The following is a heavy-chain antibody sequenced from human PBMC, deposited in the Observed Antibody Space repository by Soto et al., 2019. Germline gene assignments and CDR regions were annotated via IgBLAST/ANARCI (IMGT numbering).Heavy chain of an antibody. Sequence: EVQLVESGGGLVQPGGSPRLSCAASGFTVSSNYMSRVRQAPGKGLEWVSVIYSGGTTNYADSVKGRFTISRHNSKNTLYLQMNSLRVEDTAVFYCARFTVTKGVDIWGQGTMVTVSS. V-gene: IGHV3-53*04. CDR1: GFTVSSNY. D-gene: IGHD4-17*01. J-gene: IGHJ3*02. CDR2: IYSGGTT. CDR3: ARFTVTKGVDI.